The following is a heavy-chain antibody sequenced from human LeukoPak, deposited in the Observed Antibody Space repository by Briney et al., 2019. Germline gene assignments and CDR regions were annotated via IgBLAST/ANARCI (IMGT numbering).Heavy chain of an antibody. CDR3: TRDWNDLY. J-gene: IGHJ4*02. CDR1: GFTFDDYG. Sequence: GGSLRLSCAASGFTFDDYGMSWVRQAPGKGLEWVGFIRSKAYGGTTEYAASVKGRFTISRDDSKSIAYLQMNSLKTEDTAVYYCTRDWNDLYWGQGTLVTVSS. V-gene: IGHV3-49*04. CDR2: IRSKAYGGTT. D-gene: IGHD1-1*01.